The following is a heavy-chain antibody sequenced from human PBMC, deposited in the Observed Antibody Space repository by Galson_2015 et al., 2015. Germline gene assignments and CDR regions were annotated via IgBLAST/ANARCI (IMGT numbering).Heavy chain of an antibody. CDR1: GFTFSNFS. D-gene: IGHD3-10*01. V-gene: IGHV3-7*01. J-gene: IGHJ4*02. Sequence: SLRLSCAASGFTFSNFSMNWVRQAPGKGLEWVTDIKRAGSETYYVDSVKGRFTISRDNAKNTLYLQMNSLRAEDTAVYYCAGFDWGQGTLVTVSS. CDR3: AGFD. CDR2: IKRAGSET.